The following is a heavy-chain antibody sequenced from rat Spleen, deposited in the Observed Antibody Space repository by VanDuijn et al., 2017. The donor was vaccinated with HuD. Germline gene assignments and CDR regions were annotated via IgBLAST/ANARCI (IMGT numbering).Heavy chain of an antibody. V-gene: IGHV5-25*01. CDR3: AKHGAGSSLYYFEY. D-gene: IGHD5-1*01. Sequence: EVQLVGSGGGLVQPGRSLKLSCAASGFTFNNYDMAWVRQAPTKALEWVASISPSGGGPYYRDSVKGRFTVSRDNAKSILYLQMDSLRSEDTATYYCAKHGAGSSLYYFEYWGQGVMVTVST. CDR2: ISPSGGGP. J-gene: IGHJ2*01. CDR1: GFTFNNYD.